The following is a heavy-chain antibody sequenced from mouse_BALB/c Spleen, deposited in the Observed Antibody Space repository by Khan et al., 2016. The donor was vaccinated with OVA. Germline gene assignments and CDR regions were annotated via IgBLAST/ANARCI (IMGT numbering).Heavy chain of an antibody. CDR3: ARAGYGGVAY. J-gene: IGHJ3*01. CDR1: GFTFSDYY. D-gene: IGHD1-1*02. CDR2: ISDGGSYT. Sequence: EVELVESGGGLVKPGGSLKLSCAASGFTFSDYYMYWVRQTPDKRLEWVATISDGGSYTYYPDSVKGRVTISRDNAKNNLYLQMSSLKSEDTAMYYCARAGYGGVAYWGQGTLVTVSA. V-gene: IGHV5-4*02.